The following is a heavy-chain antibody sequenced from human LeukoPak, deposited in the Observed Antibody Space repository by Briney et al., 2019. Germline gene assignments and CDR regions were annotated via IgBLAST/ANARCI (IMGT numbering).Heavy chain of an antibody. Sequence: SETLSRTCTVSGYSISSGYYWDWIRQPPGKGLEWIGNIYHSRSTYYNPSLKSRVTISVDTSKNQFSLKLNSVTAADTAVYYCAKNSGYYHPYYIDHWGQGTLVTVSS. CDR2: IYHSRST. D-gene: IGHD3-22*01. CDR1: GYSISSGYY. V-gene: IGHV4-38-2*02. CDR3: AKNSGYYHPYYIDH. J-gene: IGHJ4*02.